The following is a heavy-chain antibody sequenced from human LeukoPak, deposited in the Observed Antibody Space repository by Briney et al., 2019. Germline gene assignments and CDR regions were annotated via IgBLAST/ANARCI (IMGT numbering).Heavy chain of an antibody. CDR1: GFSFRRAW. J-gene: IGHJ4*02. D-gene: IGHD3-10*01. CDR2: IKSKSDGGTT. V-gene: IGHV3-15*05. CDR3: TTVTLRPVGL. Sequence: PGGSLRLSCAASGFSFRRAWMSWVRQAPGKGLEWVGRIKSKSDGGTTDYAAPVKGRFTISRDDSKNTLFLQVNSLKIEDTAVYYCTTVTLRPVGLWGQGTLVTVSS.